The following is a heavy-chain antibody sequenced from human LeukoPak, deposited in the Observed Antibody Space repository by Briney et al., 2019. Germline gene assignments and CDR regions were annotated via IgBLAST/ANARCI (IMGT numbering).Heavy chain of an antibody. CDR1: GFTCSSYG. Sequence: SGGSLRLSCAASGFTCSSYGMLWVRQAPGKGLEWVAVISYDGGKKYYADSVKGRFTISRDNSKNTLYLQMNSLRAEDTAVYYCAKARIAATADLDYWGQGTLVTVSS. CDR3: AKARIAATADLDY. J-gene: IGHJ4*02. CDR2: ISYDGGKK. V-gene: IGHV3-30*18. D-gene: IGHD6-13*01.